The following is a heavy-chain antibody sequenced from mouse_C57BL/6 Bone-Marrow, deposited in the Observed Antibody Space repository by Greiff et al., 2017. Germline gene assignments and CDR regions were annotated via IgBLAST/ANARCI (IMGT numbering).Heavy chain of an antibody. V-gene: IGHV5-4*01. Sequence: EVQGVESGGGLVKPGGSLKLSCAASGFTFSSYAMSWVRQTPEKRLEWVATISDGGSYTYYPDNVKGRFTISRDNAKNNLYLHMSHLTSEDTAMYYCGRDWERYAMDYWGQGTSVTVSS. CDR3: GRDWERYAMDY. CDR2: ISDGGSYT. J-gene: IGHJ4*01. D-gene: IGHD4-1*01. CDR1: GFTFSSYA.